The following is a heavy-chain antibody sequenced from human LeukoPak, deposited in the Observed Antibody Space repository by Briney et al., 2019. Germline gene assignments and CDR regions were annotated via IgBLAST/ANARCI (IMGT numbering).Heavy chain of an antibody. V-gene: IGHV3-11*04. D-gene: IGHD1-26*01. CDR2: ISSSGSTI. CDR1: GFTFSDYY. J-gene: IGHJ6*03. Sequence: PGGSLRLSCAASGFTFSDYYMSWIRQAPGKGPEWVSYISSSGSTIYYADSVKGRFTISRDNAKNSLYLQMNSLRAEDTAVYYCARDGYSGSYYYYYYYMDVWGKGTTVTVSS. CDR3: ARDGYSGSYYYYYYYMDV.